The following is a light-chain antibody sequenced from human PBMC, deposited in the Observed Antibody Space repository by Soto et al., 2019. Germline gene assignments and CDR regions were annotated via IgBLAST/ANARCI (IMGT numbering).Light chain of an antibody. Sequence: GERATLSCRASQSLSSSYLAWYQQKPGQAPRLLIYGASSRATGIPDRFSGSGSGTDFTLTISRLEPEDFAVYYCQQYGSSPRTFGQGTKVDIK. CDR2: GAS. CDR3: QQYGSSPRT. CDR1: QSLSSSY. V-gene: IGKV3-20*01. J-gene: IGKJ1*01.